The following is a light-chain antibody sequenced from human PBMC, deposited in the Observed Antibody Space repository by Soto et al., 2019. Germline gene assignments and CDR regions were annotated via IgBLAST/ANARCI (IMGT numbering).Light chain of an antibody. CDR1: RSEVGSYNL. Sequence: QSALTQPASVSGSPGQSITISCTGTRSEVGSYNLVSWYQQHPGKAPRLMISEVSRRPSGVSSRFSGSRSGNTASLAISGLQAEDEADYYCCSYAGSNSFAVFGTGTKVTVL. CDR2: EVS. CDR3: CSYAGSNSFAV. V-gene: IGLV2-23*02. J-gene: IGLJ1*01.